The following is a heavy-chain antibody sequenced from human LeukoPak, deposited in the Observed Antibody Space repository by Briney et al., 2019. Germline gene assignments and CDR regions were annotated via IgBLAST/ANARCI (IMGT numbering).Heavy chain of an antibody. CDR3: ARNRLRATATYMDV. Sequence: GGSLRLSCAASGFTFSSYSMNWVRQAPGKGLEWVSYIVGSSSTIYYADSVKGRFTISRDNAKNSLYLQMNSLRAEDTAVYYCARNRLRATATYMDVWGKGTTVTVSS. J-gene: IGHJ6*04. V-gene: IGHV3-48*01. CDR2: IVGSSSTI. CDR1: GFTFSSYS. D-gene: IGHD2-15*01.